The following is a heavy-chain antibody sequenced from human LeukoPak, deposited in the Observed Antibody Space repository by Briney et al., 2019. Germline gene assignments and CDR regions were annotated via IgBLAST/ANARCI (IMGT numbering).Heavy chain of an antibody. J-gene: IGHJ4*02. CDR2: IYYSGST. Sequence: SETLSLTCTVSGGSISSYYWSWIRQPPGKGLEWIGYIYYSGSTNYNPSLKSRVTISVDTSKNQFSLKLSSVTAADTAVYYCASHKYDYVWGSYSSEGYWGQGTLVTVSS. D-gene: IGHD3-16*01. CDR1: GGSISSYY. CDR3: ASHKYDYVWGSYSSEGY. V-gene: IGHV4-59*01.